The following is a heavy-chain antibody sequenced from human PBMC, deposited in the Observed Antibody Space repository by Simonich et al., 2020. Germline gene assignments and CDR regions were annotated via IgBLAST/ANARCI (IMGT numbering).Heavy chain of an antibody. CDR2: INPNRGGT. CDR3: ARGALTGDYYYMDV. J-gene: IGHJ6*03. D-gene: IGHD7-27*01. Sequence: QVQLVQSGAEVKKPGASVKVSCKASGYTFTGYYMHGVRQAPGQGLEWMGGINPNRGGTNYAQKFQGRVTMTRDTSISTAYMELSRLRSDDTAVYYCARGALTGDYYYMDVWGKGTTVTVSS. CDR1: GYTFTGYY. V-gene: IGHV1-2*02.